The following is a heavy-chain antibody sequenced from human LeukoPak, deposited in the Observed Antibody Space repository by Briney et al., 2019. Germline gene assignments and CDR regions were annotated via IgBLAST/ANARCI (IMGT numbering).Heavy chain of an antibody. J-gene: IGHJ2*01. Sequence: SETLSLTSTVSGGSISSSSYYWGWIRQPPGKGLEWIGSIYYSGSTYYNPSLKSRVTISVDTSKNQFSLKLSSVTAADTAVYYCARHYYDSSGHQYFDLWGRGTLVTVSS. CDR2: IYYSGST. CDR3: ARHYYDSSGHQYFDL. V-gene: IGHV4-39*01. D-gene: IGHD3-22*01. CDR1: GGSISSSSYY.